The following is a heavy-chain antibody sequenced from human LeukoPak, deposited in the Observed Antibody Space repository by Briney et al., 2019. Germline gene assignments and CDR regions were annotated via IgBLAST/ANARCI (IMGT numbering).Heavy chain of an antibody. D-gene: IGHD3-3*01. CDR3: ARATERYDFWSGYYSVDY. Sequence: SETLSLSSAVYGGSFSGYYWSWIRQPPGKGLWWIWEINHSGSTNYTPSLRSRVTISVDTAKNQFSLKLSSLTAADTAVYYCARATERYDFWSGYYSVDYWGQGTLATVSS. CDR1: GGSFSGYY. V-gene: IGHV4-34*01. J-gene: IGHJ4*02. CDR2: INHSGST.